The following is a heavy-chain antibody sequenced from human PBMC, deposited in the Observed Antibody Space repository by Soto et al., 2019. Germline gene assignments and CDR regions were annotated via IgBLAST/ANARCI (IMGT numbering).Heavy chain of an antibody. Sequence: SATLSLTYSVYVGTFSGYYWSWLLQPPGKGLEWIGEINYSGSTNYNPSLKSRVTISVDTSKNQFSLKLSSVTAADTAVYYCARGQILWFGESNLYYFDYWGQGTLVTVSS. CDR3: ARGQILWFGESNLYYFDY. J-gene: IGHJ4*02. CDR2: INYSGST. V-gene: IGHV4-34*01. CDR1: VGTFSGYY. D-gene: IGHD3-10*01.